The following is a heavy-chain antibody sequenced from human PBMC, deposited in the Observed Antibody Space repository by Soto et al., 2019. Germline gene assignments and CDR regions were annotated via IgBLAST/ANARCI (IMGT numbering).Heavy chain of an antibody. V-gene: IGHV3-53*02. CDR1: GFSVGANY. J-gene: IGHJ6*04. CDR3: ERDKYRNSWSMYHYYGLDA. CDR2: IYSSGDT. Sequence: EVQLVETGGGLIQPGGSLRLTCAASGFSVGANYMSWVRQAPGKGLEWVSVIYSSGDTNYADSVKGRFTISRDISKNALFLQMNSLRGDDTAVYYCERDKYRNSWSMYHYYGLDAWGEGTTVTVSS. D-gene: IGHD6-13*01.